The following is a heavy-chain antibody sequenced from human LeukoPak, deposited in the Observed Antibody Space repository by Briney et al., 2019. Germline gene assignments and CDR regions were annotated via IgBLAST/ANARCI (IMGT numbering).Heavy chain of an antibody. D-gene: IGHD2-2*02. J-gene: IGHJ4*02. CDR2: MNPNSGNT. CDR3: ARGLGLRYCSSTSCYKRGSDFDY. CDR1: GYTFTSYD. Sequence: GASVKVSCKASGYTFTSYDINWVRQATGQRLEWMGWMNPNSGNTGYAQKFQGRVTMTRNTSISTAYMELSSLRSEDTAVYYCARGLGLRYCSSTSCYKRGSDFDYWGQGTLVTVSS. V-gene: IGHV1-8*01.